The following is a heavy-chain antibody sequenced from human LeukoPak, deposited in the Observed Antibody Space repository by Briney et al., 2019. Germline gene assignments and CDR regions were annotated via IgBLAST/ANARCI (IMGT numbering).Heavy chain of an antibody. V-gene: IGHV1-3*01. D-gene: IGHD5-12*01. CDR1: GYTFTSYA. CDR3: ASGRLRYFDY. CDR2: INVGNGNT. J-gene: IGHJ4*02. Sequence: ASVKVSCKASGYTFTSYAMHWVRQAPGQRLEWMGWINVGNGNTKYSQKFQGRVTITRDTSASTAYMELSSLRSEDTAVYYCASGRLRYFDYWGQGTLVTVSS.